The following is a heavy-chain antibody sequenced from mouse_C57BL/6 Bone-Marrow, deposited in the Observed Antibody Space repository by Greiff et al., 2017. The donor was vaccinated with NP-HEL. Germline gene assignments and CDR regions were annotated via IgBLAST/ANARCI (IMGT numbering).Heavy chain of an antibody. CDR1: GFTFSSYA. Sequence: EVMLVESGGGLVKPGGSLKLSCAASGFTFSSYAMSWVRQTPEKRLEWVATISDGGSYTYYPDTVKGRFTISRDNAKNNLYRQMSHLKSEDTARYYCAREGEGNYGVYWGQGTLVTVSA. CDR2: ISDGGSYT. CDR3: AREGEGNYGVY. D-gene: IGHD2-1*01. J-gene: IGHJ3*01. V-gene: IGHV5-4*01.